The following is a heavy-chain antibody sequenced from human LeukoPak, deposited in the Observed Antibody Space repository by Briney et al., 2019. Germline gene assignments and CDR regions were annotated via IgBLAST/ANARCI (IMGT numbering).Heavy chain of an antibody. CDR1: GGSISSYY. J-gene: IGHJ3*02. V-gene: IGHV4-59*08. D-gene: IGHD2-21*02. CDR2: IYYSGST. CDR3: ARLTRVDPAFDI. Sequence: MTSETLSLTCTVSGGSISSYYWSWTRQPPGKGLEWIGYIYYSGSTNYNPSLKSRVTIPVDTSKNQFSLKLSSVTAADTAVYYCARLTRVDPAFDIWGQGTMVTVSS.